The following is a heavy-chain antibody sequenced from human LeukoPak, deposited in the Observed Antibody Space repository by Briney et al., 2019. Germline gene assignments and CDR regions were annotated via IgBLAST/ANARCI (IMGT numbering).Heavy chain of an antibody. Sequence: ASVKVSCKASGYTFTGYYVHWVRQAPGQGLEWMGRINPNSGGTSYAQKFQGRVTMTRDTSISTAYMELSRLRSDDTAVYYCARSPRVTVAGTNWFDPWGQGTLVTVSS. D-gene: IGHD6-19*01. J-gene: IGHJ5*02. CDR2: INPNSGGT. CDR1: GYTFTGYY. V-gene: IGHV1-2*06. CDR3: ARSPRVTVAGTNWFDP.